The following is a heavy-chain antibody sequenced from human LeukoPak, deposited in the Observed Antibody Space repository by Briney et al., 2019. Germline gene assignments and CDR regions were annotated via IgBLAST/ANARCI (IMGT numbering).Heavy chain of an antibody. V-gene: IGHV5-51*01. CDR3: ARLPTYCDGDCYSGWFDP. CDR2: IYPGDSDT. Sequence: GESLKISCKGSGYIFTNYWIGWVRQMPGKGLEWMGIIYPGDSDTRYSPSFQGQVTISADKSISTAYLQWSSLKASDTAIYYCARLPTYCDGDCYSGWFDPWGQGTLVTVSS. J-gene: IGHJ5*02. D-gene: IGHD2-21*01. CDR1: GYIFTNYW.